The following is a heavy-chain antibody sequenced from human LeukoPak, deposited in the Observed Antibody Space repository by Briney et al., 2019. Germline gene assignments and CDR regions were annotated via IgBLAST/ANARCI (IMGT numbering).Heavy chain of an antibody. CDR2: ISSSGSTI. CDR1: GFTFSSYE. J-gene: IGHJ4*02. Sequence: GGSLRLSCAASGFTFSSYEMNWVRQAPGKGLEWVSYISSSGSTIYYADSVKGRFTISRDNSKNTLYLQMNSLRAEDTAVCYCAKDWVITGALDYWGQGTLVTVSS. V-gene: IGHV3-48*03. CDR3: AKDWVITGALDY. D-gene: IGHD3-10*01.